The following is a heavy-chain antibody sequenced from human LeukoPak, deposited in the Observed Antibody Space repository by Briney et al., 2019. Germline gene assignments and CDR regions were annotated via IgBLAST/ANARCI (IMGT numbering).Heavy chain of an antibody. J-gene: IGHJ6*03. D-gene: IGHD3-3*01. CDR3: ARDLRSGFGYYYYYMDV. CDR1: GFTFSSYA. V-gene: IGHV3-30*04. Sequence: GGSLRLSCAASGFTFSSYAMHWVRQAPGKGLEWVAVISYDGSNKYYADSVKGRFTISRDNSKNTLYLQMNSLRAEDTAVYYCARDLRSGFGYYYYYMDVWGKGTTVTVSS. CDR2: ISYDGSNK.